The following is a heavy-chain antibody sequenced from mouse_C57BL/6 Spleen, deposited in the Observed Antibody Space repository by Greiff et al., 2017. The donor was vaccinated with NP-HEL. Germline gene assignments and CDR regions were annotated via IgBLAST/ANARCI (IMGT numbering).Heavy chain of an antibody. V-gene: IGHV5-4*03. D-gene: IGHD2-2*01. Sequence: EVKLVESGGGLVKPGGSLKLSCAASGFTFSSYAMSWVRQTPEKRLEWVATISDGGSYTYYPDNVKGRFTISRDNAKNNLYLQMSHLKSEDTAMYYCARGGGLRREAWFAYWGQGTLVTVSA. CDR3: ARGGGLRREAWFAY. CDR2: ISDGGSYT. CDR1: GFTFSSYA. J-gene: IGHJ3*01.